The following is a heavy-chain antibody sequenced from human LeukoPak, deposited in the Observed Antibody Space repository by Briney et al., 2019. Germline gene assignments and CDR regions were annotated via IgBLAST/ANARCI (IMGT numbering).Heavy chain of an antibody. CDR3: AKDYIGYDQDFDY. CDR2: ISGSGIST. D-gene: IGHD2-2*01. CDR1: GFTFSSYA. Sequence: PGGSLRLSCAASGFTFSSYAMSWVRQAPGKGLEWVSSISGSGISTYYANSVKGRFSISRDNSKNTLDLQMNSLGAEDTAVYFCAKDYIGYDQDFDYWGQGTLVPVSS. J-gene: IGHJ4*02. V-gene: IGHV3-23*01.